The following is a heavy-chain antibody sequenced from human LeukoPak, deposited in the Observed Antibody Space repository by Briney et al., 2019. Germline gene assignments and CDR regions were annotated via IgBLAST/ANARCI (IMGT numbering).Heavy chain of an antibody. D-gene: IGHD6-13*01. CDR1: GGTFSSYA. CDR2: IIPIFGTA. Sequence: ASVKVSCKASGGTFSSYAISWARQAPGQGLEWMGGIIPIFGTANYAQKFQGRVTITADESTSTAYMELSSLRSEDTAVYYCARARAGSYCFDYWGQGTLVTVSS. CDR3: ARARAGSYCFDY. V-gene: IGHV1-69*13. J-gene: IGHJ4*02.